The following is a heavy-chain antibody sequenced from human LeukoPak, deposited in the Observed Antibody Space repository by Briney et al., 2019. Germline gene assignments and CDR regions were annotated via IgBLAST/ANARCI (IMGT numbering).Heavy chain of an antibody. CDR1: GFTFSTNG. CDR2: IWYDGTNI. J-gene: IGHJ4*02. D-gene: IGHD3-22*01. CDR3: ARLQASTGYYSLDY. V-gene: IGHV3-33*01. Sequence: PGGSLRLSCVASGFTFSTNGMHWVRQAPGKGLEWVAIIWYDGTNINYGDSVKGRFTISRDNPKSTLYLQMNSLRAEDTAVYYCARLQASTGYYSLDYWGQGTLVTVSS.